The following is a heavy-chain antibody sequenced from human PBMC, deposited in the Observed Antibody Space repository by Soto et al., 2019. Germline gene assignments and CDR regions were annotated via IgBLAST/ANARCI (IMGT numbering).Heavy chain of an antibody. CDR3: AINYYDSSGYLY. D-gene: IGHD3-22*01. J-gene: IGHJ4*02. Sequence: QVQLVQSGAEVKKPGASVKVSCKTSGHTLINYYMHWVRQAPGQGLDWLGKIDPSGNGTSYAERFQGRITLTSDTSTKTVYVELSSLRSEDTAIYCCAINYYDSSGYLYWGQGTLVTVSS. V-gene: IGHV1-46*01. CDR1: GHTLINYY. CDR2: IDPSGNGT.